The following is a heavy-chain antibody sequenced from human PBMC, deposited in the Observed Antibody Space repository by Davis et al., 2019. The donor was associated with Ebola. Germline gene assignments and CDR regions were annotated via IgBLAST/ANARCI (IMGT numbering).Heavy chain of an antibody. J-gene: IGHJ6*04. V-gene: IGHV3-33*01. CDR3: ASSDTAMDPYYYYGMDV. CDR2: IWYDGSNK. Sequence: GESLKISCAASGFTFSSYGMHWVRQAPGKGLEWVAVIWYDGSNKYYADSVKGRFTISRDNSKNTLYLQMNSLRAEDTAVYYCASSDTAMDPYYYYGMDVWGKGTTVTVSS. CDR1: GFTFSSYG. D-gene: IGHD5-18*01.